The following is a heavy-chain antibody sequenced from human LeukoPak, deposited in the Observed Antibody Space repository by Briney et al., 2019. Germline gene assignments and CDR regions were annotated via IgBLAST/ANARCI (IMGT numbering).Heavy chain of an antibody. V-gene: IGHV2-70*11. J-gene: IGHJ4*02. CDR3: ARTPPTGSTLSYYFDS. CDR1: GFSLSTSGMC. D-gene: IGHD3-16*02. CDR2: IDWNDDK. Sequence: ESGPALVKPTQTLTLTCTFSGFSLSTSGMCVSWIRQPPGKALEWLARIDWNDDKYYSTSLKTRLTISKDTSKNQVVLIMTNMDPLDTATYYCARTPPTGSTLSYYFDSWGQGTLVTVSS.